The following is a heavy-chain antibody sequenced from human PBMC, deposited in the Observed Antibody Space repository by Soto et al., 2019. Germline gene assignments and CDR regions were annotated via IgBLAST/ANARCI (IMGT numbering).Heavy chain of an antibody. D-gene: IGHD1-26*01. Sequence: GGSLRLSCAASGFTFSNAWMNWVRQAPGKGLEWVGRIKSKTDGGTTDYAAPVKGRFTISRDDSKNTLYLQMNSLKTEDTAVYYCTTDQETGIVGAMDALDIWGQGTMVTVSS. CDR1: GFTFSNAW. V-gene: IGHV3-15*07. J-gene: IGHJ3*02. CDR3: TTDQETGIVGAMDALDI. CDR2: IKSKTDGGTT.